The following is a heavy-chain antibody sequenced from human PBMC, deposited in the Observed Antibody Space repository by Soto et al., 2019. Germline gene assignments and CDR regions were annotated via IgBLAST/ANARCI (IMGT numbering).Heavy chain of an antibody. CDR1: GGFVSSGNYY. V-gene: IGHV4-34*01. Sequence: QEQLQQWGAGLLKPSETLSLTCAVYGGFVSSGNYYWSWIRQPPGKGLEWIGEMSHSGGTHFNPSLKSRDTISVNTSKNQFSLKMSSVTAADTALYYCARVERGTATTVVDAFDIWGPETMVTVSS. CDR2: MSHSGGT. J-gene: IGHJ3*02. CDR3: ARVERGTATTVVDAFDI. D-gene: IGHD1-1*01.